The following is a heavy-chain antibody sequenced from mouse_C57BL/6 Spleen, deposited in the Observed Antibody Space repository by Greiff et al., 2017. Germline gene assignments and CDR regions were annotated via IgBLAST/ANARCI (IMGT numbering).Heavy chain of an antibody. CDR2: INYDGSST. CDR1: GFTFSDYY. CDR3: ARDLTTVAPGYFYV. J-gene: IGHJ1*03. D-gene: IGHD1-1*01. V-gene: IGHV5-16*01. Sequence: EVKLVESEGGLVQPGSSMKLSCTASGFTFSDYYMAWVRQVPEKGLEWVANINYDGSSTYYLDSLKSRFIISRDNAKNILYLQMSSLKSEDTATYYCARDLTTVAPGYFYVWGTGTTVTVAS.